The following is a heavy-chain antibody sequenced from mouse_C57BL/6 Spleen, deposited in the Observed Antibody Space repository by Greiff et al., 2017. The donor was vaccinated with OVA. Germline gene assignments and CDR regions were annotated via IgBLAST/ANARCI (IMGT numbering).Heavy chain of an antibody. V-gene: IGHV1-69*01. J-gene: IGHJ4*01. D-gene: IGHD1-1*01. Sequence: QVQLKQPGAELVMPGASVKLSCKASGYTFTSYWMHWVKQRPGQGLEWIGEIDPSDSYTNYNQKFKGKSTLTVDKSSSTAYMQLSSLTSEDSAVYYCARSRNYEAMDYWGQGTSVTVSS. CDR2: IDPSDSYT. CDR1: GYTFTSYW. CDR3: ARSRNYEAMDY.